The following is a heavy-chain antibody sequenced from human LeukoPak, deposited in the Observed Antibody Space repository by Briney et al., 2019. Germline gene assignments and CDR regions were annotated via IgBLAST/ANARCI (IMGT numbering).Heavy chain of an antibody. J-gene: IGHJ4*02. V-gene: IGHV3-23*01. CDR2: ISGSGGST. CDR1: GFTFSSYA. CDR3: AKGDSGQESHFGY. Sequence: GGSLRLSCAASGFTFSSYAMSWVRQAPGKGLEWGSAISGSGGSTYYADSVKGRFTISRDNSKNTLYLQMNSLRAEDTAVYYCAKGDSGQESHFGYWRQGTLVTVSS. D-gene: IGHD6-19*01.